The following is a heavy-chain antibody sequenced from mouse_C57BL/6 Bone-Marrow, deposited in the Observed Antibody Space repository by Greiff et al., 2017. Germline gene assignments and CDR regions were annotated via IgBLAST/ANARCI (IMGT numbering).Heavy chain of an antibody. J-gene: IGHJ2*01. V-gene: IGHV7-1*01. CDR2: SRNKANDYTT. CDR1: GFTFSDFY. CDR3: ARGYPYFDY. Sequence: EVMLVESGGGLVQSGRSLRLSCATSGFTFSDFYMEWVRQAPGKGLEWIAASRNKANDYTTEYSASVKGRFIVSRDTSQSILYLQMNALRAEDTAIYYCARGYPYFDYWGQGTTLTVSS.